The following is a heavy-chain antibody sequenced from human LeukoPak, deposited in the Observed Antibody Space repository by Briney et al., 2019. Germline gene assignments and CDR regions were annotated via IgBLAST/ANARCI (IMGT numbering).Heavy chain of an antibody. J-gene: IGHJ4*02. Sequence: ASVTVSCKASGYTFTGYYMHWVRQAPGRGLEWMGWINPNRGGTNSAQKFEGRVTMTRDKSISTADMELSRLRSDETAVYYCARGVVDWNGVFDYWGQGTLVTVSS. D-gene: IGHD1-1*01. CDR3: ARGVVDWNGVFDY. V-gene: IGHV1-2*02. CDR1: GYTFTGYY. CDR2: INPNRGGT.